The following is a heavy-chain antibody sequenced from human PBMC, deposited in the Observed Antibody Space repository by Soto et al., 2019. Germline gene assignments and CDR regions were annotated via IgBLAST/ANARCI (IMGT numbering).Heavy chain of an antibody. CDR2: TYPGDSDT. Sequence: PGESLKISCKGSGYSFTSYWIGWVRQMPGKGLEWMGITYPGDSDTRYSPSFQGQVTISADKSISTAYLQWSSLKASDTAMYYCASPHYVDIGAFDIWGQGTMVTVSS. J-gene: IGHJ3*02. CDR3: ASPHYVDIGAFDI. CDR1: GYSFTSYW. V-gene: IGHV5-51*01. D-gene: IGHD5-12*01.